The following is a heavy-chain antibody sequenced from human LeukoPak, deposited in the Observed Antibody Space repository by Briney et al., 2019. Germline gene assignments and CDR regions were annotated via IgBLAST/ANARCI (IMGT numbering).Heavy chain of an antibody. D-gene: IGHD6-13*01. CDR3: ARRIGYSSSWYSGYYYYYMDV. V-gene: IGHV3-74*01. CDR2: INTDGSST. CDR1: GFTFSSYW. J-gene: IGHJ6*03. Sequence: PGGSLRHSCAASGFTFSSYWMHWVRQAPGKGLVWVSRINTDGSSTSYADSVKGRFTISRDNAKNTLYLQMNSLRAEDTAVYYCARRIGYSSSWYSGYYYYYMDVWGKGTTVTVSS.